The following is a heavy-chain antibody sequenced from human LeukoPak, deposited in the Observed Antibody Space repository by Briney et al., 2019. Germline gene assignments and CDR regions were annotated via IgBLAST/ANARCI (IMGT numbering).Heavy chain of an antibody. V-gene: IGHV4-34*01. D-gene: IGHD5-18*01. J-gene: IGHJ5*02. CDR1: GGSFSGYY. CDR3: ARVPIQLWRTNWFDP. Sequence: PSETLSLTCAVYGGSFSGYYWSWIRQPPGKGLEWTGEINHSGSTNYNPSLKSRVTISVDTSKNQFSLKLSSVTAADTAVYYCARVPIQLWRTNWFDPWGQGTLVTVSS. CDR2: INHSGST.